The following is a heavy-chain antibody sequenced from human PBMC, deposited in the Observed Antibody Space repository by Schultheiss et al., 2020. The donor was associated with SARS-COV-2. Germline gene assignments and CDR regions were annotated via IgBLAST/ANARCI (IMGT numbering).Heavy chain of an antibody. D-gene: IGHD3-10*01. CDR2: IYYSGST. CDR1: GGSVSSGSYY. J-gene: IGHJ4*02. Sequence: SQTLSLTCTVSGGSVSSGSYYWSWIRQPPGKGLEWIGYIYYSGSTYYNPSLKSRVTISVDTSKNQFSLKLSSVTAADTAVYYCARAWRVMVRGAHIKSFDYWGQGTLVTVSS. V-gene: IGHV4-31*03. CDR3: ARAWRVMVRGAHIKSFDY.